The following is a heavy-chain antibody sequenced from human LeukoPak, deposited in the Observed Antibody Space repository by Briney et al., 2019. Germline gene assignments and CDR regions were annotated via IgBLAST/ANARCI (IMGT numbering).Heavy chain of an antibody. J-gene: IGHJ4*02. CDR2: ISYDGSNK. D-gene: IGHD3-22*01. CDR1: GFTFSSYA. Sequence: GGSLRLSCTASGFTFSSYAMHWVRQAPGKGLEWVAVISYDGSNKYYADSVKGRFTISRDNSKNTLYLQMNSLRAEDTAVYYCARAPDYYDSSGSLDYWGQGTLVTVSS. CDR3: ARAPDYYDSSGSLDY. V-gene: IGHV3-30-3*01.